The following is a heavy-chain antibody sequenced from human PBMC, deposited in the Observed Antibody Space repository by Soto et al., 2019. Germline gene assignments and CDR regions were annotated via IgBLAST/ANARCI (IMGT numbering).Heavy chain of an antibody. V-gene: IGHV1-58*02. CDR3: AAPSLEYDYIWGSYRLDY. CDR1: GFTFTSSA. J-gene: IGHJ4*02. Sequence: SVKVSCKASGFTFTSSAMQWVRQARGQRLEWIGWIVVGSGNTNYAQKFQERVTITRDMSTSTAYMELSSLRSEDTAVYYCAAPSLEYDYIWGSYRLDYWGQGTLVTVSS. CDR2: IVVGSGNT. D-gene: IGHD3-16*02.